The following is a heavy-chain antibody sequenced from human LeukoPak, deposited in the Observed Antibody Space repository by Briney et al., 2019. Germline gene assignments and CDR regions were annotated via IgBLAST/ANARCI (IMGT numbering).Heavy chain of an antibody. Sequence: PGGPLRHSCAASGFTFSSYWMHWVRQAPGKGLVWVSRINSDGSSTSYADSVKGRFTISRDNAKNTLYLQMNSLRAEDTAVYYCARWRDGYNWAYYFDYWGQGTLVTVSS. D-gene: IGHD5-24*01. J-gene: IGHJ4*02. CDR2: INSDGSST. CDR1: GFTFSSYW. CDR3: ARWRDGYNWAYYFDY. V-gene: IGHV3-74*01.